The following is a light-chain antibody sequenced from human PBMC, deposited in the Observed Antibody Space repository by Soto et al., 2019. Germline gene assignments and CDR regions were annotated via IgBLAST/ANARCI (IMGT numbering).Light chain of an antibody. CDR2: GNS. V-gene: IGLV1-40*01. Sequence: QSVLTQPPSVSGAPGQRVTISCTGSSSNIGAGYDVHWYQQLPGTAPKLLIYGNSNRPSGVPDRFSGSKSGTSASLAITGLQAEDEADYYCQSYESSLSGSLFGTGTKGTVL. CDR3: QSYESSLSGSL. CDR1: SSNIGAGYD. J-gene: IGLJ1*01.